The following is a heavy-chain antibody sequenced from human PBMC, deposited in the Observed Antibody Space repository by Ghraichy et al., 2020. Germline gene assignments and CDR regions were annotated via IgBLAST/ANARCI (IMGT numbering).Heavy chain of an antibody. V-gene: IGHV3-30*02. CDR1: GFTFSSYG. J-gene: IGHJ4*02. Sequence: GESLNISCAASGFTFSSYGMHWVRQAPGKGLEWVAFIRYDGSNKYYADSVKGRFTISRDNSKNTLYLQMNSLRAEDTAVYYCAKGEGPYGDYVNDPDYWGQGTLVTVSS. CDR2: IRYDGSNK. D-gene: IGHD4-17*01. CDR3: AKGEGPYGDYVNDPDY.